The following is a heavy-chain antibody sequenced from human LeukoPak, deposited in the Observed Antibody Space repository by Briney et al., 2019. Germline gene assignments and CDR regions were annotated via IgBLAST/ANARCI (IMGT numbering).Heavy chain of an antibody. D-gene: IGHD5-24*01. J-gene: IGHJ4*02. CDR1: GLTFSSYA. CDR3: ARDYKYAFDN. V-gene: IGHV3-23*01. CDR2: ISGSGGST. Sequence: PGGSLRLSCAASGLTFSSYAMSWVRQAPGKGLEWVSAISGSGGSTYYADSVKGRFTISGDKAKNSLYLQMNSLRVEDTAVYYCARDYKYAFDNWGQGTLVTVSS.